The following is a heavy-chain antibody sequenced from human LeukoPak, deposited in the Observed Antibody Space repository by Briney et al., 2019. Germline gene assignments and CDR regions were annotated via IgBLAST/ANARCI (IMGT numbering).Heavy chain of an antibody. J-gene: IGHJ3*02. CDR2: ISGSGGST. D-gene: IGHD3-22*01. V-gene: IGHV3-23*01. CDR3: ARDHHRRLYDSQARDTFDI. CDR1: GFPFSAYA. Sequence: SGGSLRLSCAASGFPFSAYAMSWVRQAPGRGLEWVSAISGSGGSTYYADSVKGRFTISRDNAKNSLYLQMNSLRAEDTAVYYCARDHHRRLYDSQARDTFDIWGQGTMVTVSS.